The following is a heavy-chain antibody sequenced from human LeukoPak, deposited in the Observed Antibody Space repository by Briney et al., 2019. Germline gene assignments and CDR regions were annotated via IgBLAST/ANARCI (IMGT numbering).Heavy chain of an antibody. CDR3: ARGRYCSSTSCYKGWFDP. J-gene: IGHJ5*02. Sequence: GASVKVSCKASGYTFTSYDINWVRQATGQGLERMGWMNPNSGNTGYAQKFQGRVTMTRNTSISTAYMELSSLRSEDTAVYYCARGRYCSSTSCYKGWFDPWGQGTLVTVSS. CDR2: MNPNSGNT. CDR1: GYTFTSYD. V-gene: IGHV1-8*01. D-gene: IGHD2-2*02.